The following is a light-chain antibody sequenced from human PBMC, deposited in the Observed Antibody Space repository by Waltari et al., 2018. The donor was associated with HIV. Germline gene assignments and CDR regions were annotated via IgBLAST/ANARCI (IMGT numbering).Light chain of an antibody. Sequence: YDLTQPPSVSVSPGQTATITCSGDKLGNKYVSWYRQRPGQSPVLVIYSDAKRPSGSPERFSGSNSGITATLTISGTQAMDEGDYYCQAWDTTTAVFGTGTRVTVL. CDR3: QAWDTTTAV. CDR2: SDA. CDR1: KLGNKY. J-gene: IGLJ1*01. V-gene: IGLV3-1*01.